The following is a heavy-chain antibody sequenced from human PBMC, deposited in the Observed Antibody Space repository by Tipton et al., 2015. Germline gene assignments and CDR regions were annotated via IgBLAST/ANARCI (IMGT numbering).Heavy chain of an antibody. J-gene: IGHJ4*02. CDR2: IPSHGDAG. V-gene: IGHV3-30*02. Sequence: GSLRLSCAASGFSFRNHGMHWVRQAPGKGLEWVAFIPSHGDAGSYGDFVKGRFAISRDESKDTLYLKLSGLRAEDTAVYYCATDGNDYSNYFKYWGQGTLVTVSS. CDR3: ATDGNDYSNYFKY. CDR1: GFSFRNHG. D-gene: IGHD4-11*01.